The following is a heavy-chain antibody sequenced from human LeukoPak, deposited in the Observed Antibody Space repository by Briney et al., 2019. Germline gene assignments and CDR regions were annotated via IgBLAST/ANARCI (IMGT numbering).Heavy chain of an antibody. CDR2: IYPGDSDT. Sequence: GESLKISCKGSGYSFTSYWIGWVRQMPGKGLEWTGIIYPGDSDTRYSPSFQGQVTISADKSISTAYLQWSSLKASDTAMYYCARHRYQLLYNHYYYMDVWGKGTTVTVSS. D-gene: IGHD2-2*02. J-gene: IGHJ6*03. CDR1: GYSFTSYW. CDR3: ARHRYQLLYNHYYYMDV. V-gene: IGHV5-51*01.